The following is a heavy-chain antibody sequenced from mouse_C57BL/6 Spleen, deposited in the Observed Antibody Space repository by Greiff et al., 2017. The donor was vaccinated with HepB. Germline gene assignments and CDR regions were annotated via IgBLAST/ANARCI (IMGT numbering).Heavy chain of an antibody. J-gene: IGHJ3*01. Sequence: VQLQQSGPELVKPGASVKISCKASGYAFSSSWMNWVKQRPGKGLEWIGRIYPGDGDTNYNGKFKGKATLTADKSSSTAYMQLSSLTSEDSAVYFGAREGYYSNSFAYWGQGTLVTVSA. CDR3: AREGYYSNSFAY. CDR2: IYPGDGDT. CDR1: GYAFSSSW. V-gene: IGHV1-82*01. D-gene: IGHD2-5*01.